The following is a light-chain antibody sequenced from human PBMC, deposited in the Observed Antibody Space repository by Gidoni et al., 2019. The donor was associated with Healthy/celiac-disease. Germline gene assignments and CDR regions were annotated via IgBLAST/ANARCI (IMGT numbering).Light chain of an antibody. V-gene: IGKV1-33*01. Sequence: DSQMTQSPSSLSASVGDRVTITCQASQDISNYLNWYQQKPGKAPKLLNYDASNLETGVPSRLSGSGSGTDFTFTISSLQPEDIATYYCQQYDNLPRLTFGGGTKVEIK. J-gene: IGKJ4*01. CDR2: DAS. CDR1: QDISNY. CDR3: QQYDNLPRLT.